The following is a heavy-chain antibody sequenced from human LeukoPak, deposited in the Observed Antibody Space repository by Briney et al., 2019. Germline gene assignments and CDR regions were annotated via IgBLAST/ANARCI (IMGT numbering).Heavy chain of an antibody. CDR1: GYTFTGYY. CDR2: INPNSGGT. V-gene: IGHV1-2*02. D-gene: IGHD5-12*01. J-gene: IGHJ6*03. CDR3: ARYRTLRYSGYDFTKYYYYMDV. Sequence: ASVKVSCKASGYTFTGYYMHWVRQAPGQGLEWMGWINPNSGGTNYAQKFQGRVTMTRDTSISTAYMELSRLRSDDTAVYYCARYRTLRYSGYDFTKYYYYMDVWGKGTTVTISS.